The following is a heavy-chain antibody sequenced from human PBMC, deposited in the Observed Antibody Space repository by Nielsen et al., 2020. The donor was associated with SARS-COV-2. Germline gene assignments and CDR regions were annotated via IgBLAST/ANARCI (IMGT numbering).Heavy chain of an antibody. CDR3: TRDPGYYHGMDV. V-gene: IGHV6-1*01. J-gene: IGHJ6*02. CDR2: IYYRSKWFY. Sequence: SCVISGDSVSSSSVAWNWIRQSPSRGLEWLGRIYYRSKWFYEYATFVRSRITIDPDTSKNHFSLHLNSVTSEDTAMYYCTRDPGYYHGMDVWGQGTTVTVSS. CDR1: GDSVSSSSVA.